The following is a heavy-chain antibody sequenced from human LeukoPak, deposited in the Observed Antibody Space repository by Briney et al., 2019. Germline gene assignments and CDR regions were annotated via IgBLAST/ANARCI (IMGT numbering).Heavy chain of an antibody. V-gene: IGHV1-2*02. J-gene: IGHJ4*02. CDR1: GYTFTGYY. Sequence: GASVKVSCTASGYTFTGYYMHWVRQAPGQGLEWMGWINPNSGGTNYAQKFQGRVTMTRDTSISTAYMELSRLRSDDTAVYYCAMLHCYDSSGYPDYWGQGTLVTVSS. CDR2: INPNSGGT. CDR3: AMLHCYDSSGYPDY. D-gene: IGHD3-22*01.